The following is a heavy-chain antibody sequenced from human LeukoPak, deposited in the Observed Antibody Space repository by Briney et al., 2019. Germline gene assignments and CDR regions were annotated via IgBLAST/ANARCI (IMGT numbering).Heavy chain of an antibody. D-gene: IGHD2-8*01. CDR3: ATDPASYCTSSTCDFDY. CDR1: GFTFSSYW. V-gene: IGHV3-7*01. CDR2: IKQDGTEK. J-gene: IGHJ4*02. Sequence: PGGSLRLSCAASGFTFSSYWMSWVRQAPGKGLEWVANIKQDGTEKYYVDSVRGRFTISRGNAQNSLYLQMNNLGAEDTAVYYCATDPASYCTSSTCDFDYWGQGTLVTVSS.